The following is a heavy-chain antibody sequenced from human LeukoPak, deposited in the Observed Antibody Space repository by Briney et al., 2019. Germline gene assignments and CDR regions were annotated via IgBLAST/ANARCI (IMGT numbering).Heavy chain of an antibody. Sequence: PSETLSLTCAVYGGSFSGYYWSWIRQPPGKGLEWIGEINHSGSTNYNPSLKNRVTISVDTSKNQFSLKLSSVTAADTAVYYCARGRRWISIAARSYFDYWGQGTLVTVSS. CDR1: GGSFSGYY. CDR2: INHSGST. V-gene: IGHV4-34*01. J-gene: IGHJ4*02. D-gene: IGHD6-6*01. CDR3: ARGRRWISIAARSYFDY.